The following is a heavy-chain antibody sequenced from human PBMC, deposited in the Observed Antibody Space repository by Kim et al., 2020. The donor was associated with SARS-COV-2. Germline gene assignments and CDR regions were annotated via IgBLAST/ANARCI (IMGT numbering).Heavy chain of an antibody. CDR2: STSTGDT. J-gene: IGHJ6*02. V-gene: IGHV3-13*04. CDR1: GFTFSTHA. D-gene: IGHD3-9*01. Sequence: GGSLRLSCATSGFTFSTHAMHWVRQVPGKALEWVSVSTSTGDTYYADSVKGRFTISREDANKFLYLQMNSLTAGDTAVYYCARGGGGNILTGYHRPYYYYGMDVWGQGTTVTVSS. CDR3: ARGGGGNILTGYHRPYYYYGMDV.